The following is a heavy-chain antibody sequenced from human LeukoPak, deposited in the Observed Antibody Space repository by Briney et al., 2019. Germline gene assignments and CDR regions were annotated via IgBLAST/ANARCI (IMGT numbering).Heavy chain of an antibody. D-gene: IGHD6-19*01. CDR3: ARDLGNTGWYTFDY. V-gene: IGHV6-1*01. Sequence: SQTISLTSAISGDIVASINGAWDWIRQSPSRGLEWLGRTYYRSKWYDEYAESMRGRITISPDTSMTQYSLHVLSVTPEDTAVYYCARDLGNTGWYTFDYWGQGILVTVSS. CDR1: GDIVASINGA. J-gene: IGHJ4*02. CDR2: TYYRSKWYD.